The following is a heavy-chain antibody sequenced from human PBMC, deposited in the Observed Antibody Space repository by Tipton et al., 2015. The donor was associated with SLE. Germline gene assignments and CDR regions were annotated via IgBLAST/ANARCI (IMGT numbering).Heavy chain of an antibody. Sequence: SLRLSCAASGFTFSSYWMSWVRQAPGKGLEWVANIKEDGSEKYYVDSVKGRFTISRDNAKNSLYLQMNSLGAEDTAVYYCARKALTTVTFFDYWGQVTLVTVSS. CDR3: ARKALTTVTFFDY. CDR1: GFTFSSYW. J-gene: IGHJ4*02. CDR2: IKEDGSEK. D-gene: IGHD4-17*01. V-gene: IGHV3-7*01.